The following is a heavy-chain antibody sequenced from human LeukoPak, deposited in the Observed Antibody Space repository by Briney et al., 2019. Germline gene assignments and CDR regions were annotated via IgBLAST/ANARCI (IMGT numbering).Heavy chain of an antibody. V-gene: IGHV3-23*01. CDR2: ISHSDEST. Sequence: GGSLRLSCRTSGFLFHVYSMTWVRQAPGKGLEWISTISHSDESTYYADSVKGRFIISRDNSKNTLYLQMNSLRAEDTAVYYCAKEERAYSGYALDYWGQGTLVTVSS. J-gene: IGHJ4*02. CDR3: AKEERAYSGYALDY. CDR1: GFLFHVYS. D-gene: IGHD5-12*01.